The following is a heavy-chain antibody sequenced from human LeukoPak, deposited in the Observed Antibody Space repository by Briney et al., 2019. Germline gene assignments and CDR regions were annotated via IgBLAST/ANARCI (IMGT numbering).Heavy chain of an antibody. CDR1: GFTFSDAW. D-gene: IGHD7-27*01. V-gene: IGHV3-15*01. Sequence: GGSLRLSCAASGFTFSDAWMSRVRQAPGKGLEWVGRIKSNTDGGTTDYAAPVKGRFTISRDDSKNTLHLQMNSLKTEDTAVYYCTTLKATWGYWGQGTLVTVSS. CDR3: TTLKATWGY. J-gene: IGHJ4*02. CDR2: IKSNTDGGTT.